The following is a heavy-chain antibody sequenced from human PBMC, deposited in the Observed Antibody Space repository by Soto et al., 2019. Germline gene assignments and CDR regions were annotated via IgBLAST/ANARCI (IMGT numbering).Heavy chain of an antibody. J-gene: IGHJ5*02. CDR2: INPSGGST. CDR3: ARDLRAARGWFDP. V-gene: IGHV1-46*01. Sequence: ASVKVSCKASGYTFISYYMHWVRQAPEQGLEWMGIINPSGGSTSYAQKFQGRVTMTRDTSARTAYMELSSLRSEDTAVYYCARDLRAARGWFDPWGQGTLVTVSS. D-gene: IGHD3-10*01. CDR1: GYTFISYY.